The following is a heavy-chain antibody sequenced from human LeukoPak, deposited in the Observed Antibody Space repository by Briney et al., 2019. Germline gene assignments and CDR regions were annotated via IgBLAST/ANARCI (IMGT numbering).Heavy chain of an antibody. CDR1: GFTFSSYG. J-gene: IGHJ3*02. Sequence: QAGGSLRLSCAASGFTFSSYGMSWVRQAPGKGLEWVSAISGSGGSTYYADSVKGRFTISRDNSKNTLYLQMNSLRAEDTAVYYCAKDSIVVVVAATPFPAYDAFDIWGQGTMVTVSS. V-gene: IGHV3-23*01. D-gene: IGHD2-15*01. CDR2: ISGSGGST. CDR3: AKDSIVVVVAATPFPAYDAFDI.